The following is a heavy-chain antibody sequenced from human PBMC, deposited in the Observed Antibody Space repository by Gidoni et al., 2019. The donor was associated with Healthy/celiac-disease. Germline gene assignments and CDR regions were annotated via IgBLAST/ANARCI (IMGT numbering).Heavy chain of an antibody. V-gene: IGHV3-11*01. J-gene: IGHJ4*02. Sequence: QVQLVESGGGLVKPRGSLRLSRAASGFTFSDYYMSWIRQAPGKGLEWVSYISSSGSTIYYADFVNGRFTISRDNAKNSLDLQMNSLRAEATAVYYCARANRSSGYDYWGQGTLVTVSS. CDR2: ISSSGSTI. CDR1: GFTFSDYY. D-gene: IGHD6-19*01. CDR3: ARANRSSGYDY.